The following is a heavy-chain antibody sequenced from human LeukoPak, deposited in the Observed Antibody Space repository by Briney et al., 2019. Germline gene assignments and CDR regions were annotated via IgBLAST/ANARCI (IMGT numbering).Heavy chain of an antibody. CDR2: IYNSGST. D-gene: IGHD4-17*01. J-gene: IGHJ4*02. Sequence: SETLSLTCAVYGGSFSGYYGSWIRQPPGKGLEWIGSIYNSGSTYYYPSLKSRVTISVDTSKNQFSLKLSSVTAADTAVYYCARSDYGDYVFDYWGQGTLVTVSS. CDR3: ARSDYGDYVFDY. V-gene: IGHV4-34*01. CDR1: GGSFSGYY.